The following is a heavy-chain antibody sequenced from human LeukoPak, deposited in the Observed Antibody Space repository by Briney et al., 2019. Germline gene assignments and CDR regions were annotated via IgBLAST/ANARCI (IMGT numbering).Heavy chain of an antibody. CDR3: ARDLQIFDGYSSSY. J-gene: IGHJ4*02. CDR1: GFTFSDHW. CDR2: IKEDGSEK. Sequence: QPGGSLRLSCTASGFTFSDHWMSWVRQAPGKGLEWVANIKEDGSEKYYVDSVKGRFTISRDNAKNSLFLQMNSLRAEDTALYYCARDLQIFDGYSSSYWGQGTLVTVSS. D-gene: IGHD6-13*01. V-gene: IGHV3-7*03.